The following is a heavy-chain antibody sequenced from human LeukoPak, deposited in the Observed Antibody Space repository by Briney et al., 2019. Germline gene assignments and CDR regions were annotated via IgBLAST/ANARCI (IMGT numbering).Heavy chain of an antibody. CDR1: GFTFNTYN. V-gene: IGHV3-48*02. D-gene: IGHD4-23*01. CDR2: ISSGSSTI. CDR3: AKGSSGTSRFDY. J-gene: IGHJ4*02. Sequence: GGSLRLSCAGSGFTFNTYNMNWVRQAPGKGLEWVSYISSGSSTIYYADSVKGRFTISRDNAKNSLYLQMDSLRDEDTAVYYCAKGSSGTSRFDYWGQGTLVTVSS.